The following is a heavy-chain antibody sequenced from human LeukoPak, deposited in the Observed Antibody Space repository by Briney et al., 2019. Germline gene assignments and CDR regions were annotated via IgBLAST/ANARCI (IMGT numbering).Heavy chain of an antibody. Sequence: ASVKVSCKASGYTFTSYYMHWVRQAPGQGLEWMGIINPSGGSTSYAQKFQGRVTMTRDTSTSTVYMELSSLRFEDTAVYYCAGGYDFWSGYRIAFDIWGQGTMVTVSS. CDR1: GYTFTSYY. V-gene: IGHV1-46*01. J-gene: IGHJ3*02. CDR3: AGGYDFWSGYRIAFDI. CDR2: INPSGGST. D-gene: IGHD3-3*01.